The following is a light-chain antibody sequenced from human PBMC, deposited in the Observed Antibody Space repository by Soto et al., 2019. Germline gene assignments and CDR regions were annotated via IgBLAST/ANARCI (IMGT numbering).Light chain of an antibody. CDR1: SSNIGSNT. J-gene: IGLJ1*01. V-gene: IGLV1-44*01. CDR3: AACDDSLNGYV. Sequence: QSALTQPPSASGTPGQRVTISCSGSSSNIGSNTVNWYQQLPGTAPKLLIYSNNQRPSGVPDRFSGSKSGTSASLAISGLQSEDEADYYCAACDDSLNGYVFGTGTKVTV. CDR2: SNN.